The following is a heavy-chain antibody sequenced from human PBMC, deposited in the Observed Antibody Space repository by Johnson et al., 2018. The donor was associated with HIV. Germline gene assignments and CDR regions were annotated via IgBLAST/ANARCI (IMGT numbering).Heavy chain of an antibody. CDR2: IYSGGST. D-gene: IGHD6-19*01. CDR1: GFTFSSYA. Sequence: QVQFVESGGGVVQPGRSLRLSCAASGFTFSSYAIHLVRQAPGKGLEWVAVIYSGGSTYYADSVKGRFTISRDNSKNTLYLQMNSLRAEDTAVYYCARAFSSGWYPHDAFDIWGQGTMVTVSS. J-gene: IGHJ3*02. CDR3: ARAFSSGWYPHDAFDI. V-gene: IGHV3-30*14.